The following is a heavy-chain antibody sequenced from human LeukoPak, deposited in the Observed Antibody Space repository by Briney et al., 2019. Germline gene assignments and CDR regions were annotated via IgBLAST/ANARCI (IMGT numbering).Heavy chain of an antibody. CDR1: GFTVSSNY. CDR2: IYSGGST. CDR3: ARIHGGYLYYFDY. V-gene: IGHV3-53*01. Sequence: GGSLRLSCAASGFTVSSNYMSWVRQAPGKGLEWVSVIYSGGSTYYADSVKGRFTISRDNSKNTLYLQMNGLRAEDTAVYYCARIHGGYLYYFDYWGQGTLVTVSS. D-gene: IGHD1-26*01. J-gene: IGHJ4*02.